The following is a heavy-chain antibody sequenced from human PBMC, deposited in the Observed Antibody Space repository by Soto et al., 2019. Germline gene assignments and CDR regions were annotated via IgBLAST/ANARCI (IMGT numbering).Heavy chain of an antibody. CDR2: IIPTFATP. CDR1: GGSFSTYV. CDR3: ASGIPVTKTVVTDY. D-gene: IGHD4-17*01. J-gene: IGHJ4*02. V-gene: IGHV1-69*12. Sequence: QVQLVQSGPKMEKPGSSVKISCKTYGGSFSTYVVNWVRQAPGQGLEWMGGIIPTFATPTYAQKFQDRVTMTADEFTSTAYMELSSLRSDETAVYYCASGIPVTKTVVTDYWGQGTLVTVSS.